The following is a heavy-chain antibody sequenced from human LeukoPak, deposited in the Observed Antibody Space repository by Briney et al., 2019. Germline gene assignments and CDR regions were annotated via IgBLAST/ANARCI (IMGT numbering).Heavy chain of an antibody. D-gene: IGHD5-18*01. J-gene: IGHJ4*02. V-gene: IGHV4-59*01. CDR2: IYYSGST. CDR3: ARDLSYGKSDY. Sequence: SETLSLTCTVSGGSISSYYWSWIRQPPGKGLEWIGYIYYSGSTYYNPSLRSRVTISVDTSKNQFSLKLSSVTAADTAVYYCARDLSYGKSDYWGQGILVTVSS. CDR1: GGSISSYY.